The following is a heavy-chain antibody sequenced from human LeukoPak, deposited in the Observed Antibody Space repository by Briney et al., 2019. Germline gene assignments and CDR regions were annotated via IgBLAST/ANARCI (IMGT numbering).Heavy chain of an antibody. Sequence: ASVKVSCKASGYTFSIYNMHWVRQAPGQGLEWMGIINPSGGTSYAQKLQGRITMTSDTPTSTLYMELSSLRSEGTAVYYCARHVLPHYDFWSGYLDYWGQGTLVTVSS. CDR1: GYTFSIYN. J-gene: IGHJ4*02. CDR3: ARHVLPHYDFWSGYLDY. CDR2: INPSGGT. D-gene: IGHD3-3*01. V-gene: IGHV1-46*01.